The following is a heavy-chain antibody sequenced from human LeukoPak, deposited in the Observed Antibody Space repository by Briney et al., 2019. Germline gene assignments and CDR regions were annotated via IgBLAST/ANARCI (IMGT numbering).Heavy chain of an antibody. CDR1: GFTFSSYA. Sequence: PGGSLRLSCAASGFTFSSYAMHWVRQAPGKGLEWVAVISYDGSNKYYADSVKGRFTISRDNSKNTLYLQMNSLRAEDTAVYYCATLSEDIVVVPAALLGAFDIWGQGTMVTVSS. V-gene: IGHV3-30-3*01. CDR3: ATLSEDIVVVPAALLGAFDI. D-gene: IGHD2-2*01. J-gene: IGHJ3*02. CDR2: ISYDGSNK.